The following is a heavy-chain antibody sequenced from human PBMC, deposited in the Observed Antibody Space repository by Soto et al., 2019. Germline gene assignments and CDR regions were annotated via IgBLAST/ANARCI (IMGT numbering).Heavy chain of an antibody. CDR2: IIHSGST. CDR1: GGSFSGYY. J-gene: IGHJ6*03. Sequence: SETLSLTCAVYGGSFSGYYWSWIRQPPGKGLDWIGEIIHSGSTNYNPSLKSRVTISVDTSKNHFSLKLSSVTAADTAVYYCARGLKGVVIITNYYYMDVWGKGTTVTVSS. V-gene: IGHV4-34*01. D-gene: IGHD3-3*01. CDR3: ARGLKGVVIITNYYYMDV.